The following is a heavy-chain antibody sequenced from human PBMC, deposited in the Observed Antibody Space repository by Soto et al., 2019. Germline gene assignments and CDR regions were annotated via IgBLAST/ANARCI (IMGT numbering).Heavy chain of an antibody. J-gene: IGHJ6*02. Sequence: PGGSLRLSCAASGFTFSTYWMSWVRQAPGKGLEWVANIKEGGSEKYYVDPVEGRFTISRDNAKNSLYLQMTSLRAEDTALYYCARGWGYFDSSGFPYLSAMDVWGQGTTVTVYS. V-gene: IGHV3-7*01. CDR3: ARGWGYFDSSGFPYLSAMDV. CDR1: GFTFSTYW. D-gene: IGHD3-22*01. CDR2: IKEGGSEK.